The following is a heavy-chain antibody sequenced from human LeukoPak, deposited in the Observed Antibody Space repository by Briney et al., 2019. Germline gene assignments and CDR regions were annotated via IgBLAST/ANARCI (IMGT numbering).Heavy chain of an antibody. CDR2: IYTSGTT. CDR3: ARQKCTSASCLTKNAFDV. Sequence: SETLSLTCTVSGSISSYYWSWIRQPPGKGLEWIGYIYTSGTTNYNPSLKSRVTISVDTSKNQFSLDLSSVTAADSAVCYCARQKCTSASCLTKNAFDVWGQGTMVTVSS. V-gene: IGHV4-4*09. J-gene: IGHJ3*01. D-gene: IGHD2-2*01. CDR1: GSISSYY.